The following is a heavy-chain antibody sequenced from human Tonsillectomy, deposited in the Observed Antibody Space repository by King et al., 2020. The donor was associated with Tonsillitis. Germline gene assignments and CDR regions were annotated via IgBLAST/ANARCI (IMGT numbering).Heavy chain of an antibody. V-gene: IGHV4-34*01. CDR3: ARTATHSGFFDP. Sequence: VQLQQWGAGLLKPSETLSLTCAVYGGSFSGYYWSWIRQPPGKGLEWIGEINHSGGTNYNPSLKSRVTISVDTSKNQFTLNLTSVTAADTAVYYCARTATHSGFFDPWGQGPLVTVSS. CDR1: GGSFSGYY. D-gene: IGHD6-25*01. J-gene: IGHJ5*02. CDR2: INHSGGT.